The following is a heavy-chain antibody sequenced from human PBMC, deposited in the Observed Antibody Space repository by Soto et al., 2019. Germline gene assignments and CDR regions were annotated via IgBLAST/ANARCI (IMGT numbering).Heavy chain of an antibody. Sequence: SEPLSLTCAVSGGSFSGYYWSWIRQPPGKGLEWIGEINHSGSTNYNPSLKSRVTISVDTSKNQFSLKLSSVTAADTAVYYCARGARRYHPRYYYYYGMDVWGQGTTVTVSS. D-gene: IGHD2-2*01. V-gene: IGHV4-34*01. CDR1: GGSFSGYY. CDR3: ARGARRYHPRYYYYYGMDV. CDR2: INHSGST. J-gene: IGHJ6*02.